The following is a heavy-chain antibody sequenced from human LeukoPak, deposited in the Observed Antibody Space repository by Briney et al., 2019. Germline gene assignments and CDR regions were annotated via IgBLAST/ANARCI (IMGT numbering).Heavy chain of an antibody. CDR3: ARRRYYDSSGYYYYFDF. D-gene: IGHD3-22*01. CDR1: GGSISSSSYY. J-gene: IGHJ4*02. CDR2: IYYSGST. V-gene: IGHV4-39*01. Sequence: SETLSLTCTVSGGSISSSSYYWGWIRQPPGKGLEWIVSIYYSGSTNYNPSLKSRVTISVDTSKNQLSLRLTSVTAADTAVYYCARRRYYDSSGYYYYFDFWGPGTLVTVSS.